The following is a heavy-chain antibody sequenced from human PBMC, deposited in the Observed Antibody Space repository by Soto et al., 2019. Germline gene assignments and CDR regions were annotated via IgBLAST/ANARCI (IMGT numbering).Heavy chain of an antibody. CDR1: GFTFSSYS. V-gene: IGHV3-21*01. CDR2: ISSSSSYI. D-gene: IGHD6-19*01. CDR3: AREGWGERGAVAGYYYYYMDV. Sequence: GGSLRLSCAASGFTFSSYSMNWVRQAPGKGLEWVSSISSSSSYIYYADSVKGRFTISRDNAKNSLYLQMNSLRAEDTAVYYCAREGWGERGAVAGYYYYYMDVWGKGTTVTVSS. J-gene: IGHJ6*03.